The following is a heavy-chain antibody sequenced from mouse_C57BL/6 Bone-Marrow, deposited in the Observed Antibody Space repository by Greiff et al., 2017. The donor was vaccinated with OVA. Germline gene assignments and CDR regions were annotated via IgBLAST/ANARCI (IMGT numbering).Heavy chain of an antibody. CDR1: GFTFSDYG. J-gene: IGHJ4*01. V-gene: IGHV5-17*01. Sequence: EVQGVESGGGLVKPGGSLKLSCAASGFTFSDYGMHWVRQAPEKGLEWVAYISSGSSTIYYADTVKGRFTITRDNAKNTLFLQMTSLRSEDTAMYYCARRGGYTYYYAMDYWGQGTSVTVSS. CDR3: ARRGGYTYYYAMDY. CDR2: ISSGSSTI. D-gene: IGHD2-2*01.